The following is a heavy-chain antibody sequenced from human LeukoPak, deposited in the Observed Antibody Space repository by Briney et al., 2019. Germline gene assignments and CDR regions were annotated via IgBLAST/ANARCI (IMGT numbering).Heavy chain of an antibody. CDR1: GFTVSSNY. Sequence: GGSLRPSCAASGFTVSSNYMSWVRQAPGKGLEWVSVIYSGGSSYYADSVEGRFTISRDNSKNTLYLQMNNLRAEDTAVYYCARGTTGFYYYYMDVWGKGATVTVSS. CDR2: IYSGGSS. V-gene: IGHV3-53*01. D-gene: IGHD1-14*01. CDR3: ARGTTGFYYYYMDV. J-gene: IGHJ6*03.